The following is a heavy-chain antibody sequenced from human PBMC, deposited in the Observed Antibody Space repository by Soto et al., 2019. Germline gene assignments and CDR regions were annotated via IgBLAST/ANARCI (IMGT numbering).Heavy chain of an antibody. CDR2: INAGNGNT. D-gene: IGHD3-22*01. Sequence: ASVKVSCKASGYTFTSYAMHWVRQAPGQRLEWMGWINAGNGNTKYSQKFQGRVTITRDTSASTAYMELSSLRSEDTAVYYCARDYPDYYDSSALDYWGQGTLVTVSS. CDR1: GYTFTSYA. CDR3: ARDYPDYYDSSALDY. V-gene: IGHV1-3*01. J-gene: IGHJ4*02.